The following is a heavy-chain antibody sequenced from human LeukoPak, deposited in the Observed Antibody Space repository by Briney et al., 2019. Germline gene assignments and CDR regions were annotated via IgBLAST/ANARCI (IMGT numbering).Heavy chain of an antibody. J-gene: IGHJ4*02. Sequence: GGSLRLSCAASGFTFSSLDMHWVRQAPGKRLEYVSAISSDGAKTYYANSVKGRFTISRDNSKNTLYLQMGSLRAEDMAVYYCARFIGGYYPYWGQGTLVTVSS. D-gene: IGHD3-3*01. CDR1: GFTFSSLD. V-gene: IGHV3-64*01. CDR3: ARFIGGYYPY. CDR2: ISSDGAKT.